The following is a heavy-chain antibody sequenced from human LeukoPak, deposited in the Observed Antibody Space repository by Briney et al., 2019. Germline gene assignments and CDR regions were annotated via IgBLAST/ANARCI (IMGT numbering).Heavy chain of an antibody. J-gene: IGHJ4*02. CDR3: ARDRAWNYFDY. CDR1: GNYW. V-gene: IGHV3-74*01. D-gene: IGHD3-3*01. CDR2: INSDGSWT. Sequence: GGSLRLSCAASGNYWMHWVRQAPGKGLVWVSHINSDGSWTSYADSVEGRFTISRDNSKNTLYLQMDSLRAEDTAVYYCARDRAWNYFDYWGQGTLVTVSS.